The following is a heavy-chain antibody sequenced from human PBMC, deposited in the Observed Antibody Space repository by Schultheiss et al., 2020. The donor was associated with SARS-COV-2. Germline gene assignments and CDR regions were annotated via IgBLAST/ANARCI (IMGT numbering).Heavy chain of an antibody. CDR1: GGSISSGGYY. CDR3: AREGHVVVPAGYYYGMDV. D-gene: IGHD2-2*01. V-gene: IGHV4-31*03. J-gene: IGHJ6*02. CDR2: IYYSGST. Sequence: SETLSLTCTVSGGSISSGGYYWSWIRQHPGKGLEWTGYIYYSGSTYYNPSLKGRVTISVDTSKNQFSLKLSSVTAADTAVYYCAREGHVVVPAGYYYGMDVWGQGTTVTVSS.